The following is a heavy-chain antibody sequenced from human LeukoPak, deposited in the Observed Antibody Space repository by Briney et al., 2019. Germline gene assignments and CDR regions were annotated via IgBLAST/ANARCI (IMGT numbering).Heavy chain of an antibody. CDR1: GGSISSYY. CDR2: IYTSGST. D-gene: IGHD3-9*01. V-gene: IGHV4-4*07. CDR3: ARFTDILTGYGFDY. Sequence: SETLSLTCTVSGGSISSYYWSWLRQPAGKGLEWIGRIYTSGSTNYNPSLKSRVTMSVDTSKNQFSLKLSSVTAADTAVYYCARFTDILTGYGFDYWGQGTLVTVSS. J-gene: IGHJ4*02.